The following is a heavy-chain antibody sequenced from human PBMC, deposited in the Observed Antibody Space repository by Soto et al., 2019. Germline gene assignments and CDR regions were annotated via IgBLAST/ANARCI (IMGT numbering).Heavy chain of an antibody. J-gene: IGHJ4*02. CDR1: GFTFSSYG. V-gene: IGHV3-33*01. D-gene: IGHD5-18*01. Sequence: GGSLRLSCAASGFTFSSYGIHWVRQAPGKGREWVAVVWYDGSNKYYADSVKGRFTISRDNSKNTLYLQMNSLRAEDTAVYYCARDEYNYGYFDYWGQGTLVTVSS. CDR2: VWYDGSNK. CDR3: ARDEYNYGYFDY.